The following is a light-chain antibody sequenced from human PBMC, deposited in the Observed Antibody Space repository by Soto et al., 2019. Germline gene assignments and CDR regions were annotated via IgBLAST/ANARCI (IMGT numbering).Light chain of an antibody. CDR1: SGRIASNY. V-gene: IGLV6-57*04. J-gene: IGLJ1*01. CDR2: EDN. CDR3: QSYESSTPYV. Sequence: NFMLTQPHSVSESPGKTVTISCTRSSGRIASNYVQWYQQRPGSAPTTVIYEDNQRPSGVPDRFSGSIDSSSNSASLTISGLKTEDEADYYCQSYESSTPYVFGTGTKVTVL.